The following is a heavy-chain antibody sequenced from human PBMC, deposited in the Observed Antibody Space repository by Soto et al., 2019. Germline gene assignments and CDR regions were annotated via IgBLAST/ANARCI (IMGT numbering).Heavy chain of an antibody. D-gene: IGHD1-1*01. CDR3: ARANAYNHVRFFFDS. J-gene: IGHJ4*02. V-gene: IGHV4-30-4*08. CDR1: GGSISSGGYY. Sequence: SETLSLTCTVSGGSISSGGYYWSWIRQHPGKGLEWIGYIYYSGSTYYNPSLKSRVIISVDTSRNQFFLELTSVTAADMAVYFCARANAYNHVRFFFDSWGQGTLVTVSS. CDR2: IYYSGST.